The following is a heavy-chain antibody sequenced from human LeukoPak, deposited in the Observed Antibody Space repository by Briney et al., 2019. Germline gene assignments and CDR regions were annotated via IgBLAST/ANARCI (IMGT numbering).Heavy chain of an antibody. CDR3: ARVLGSRVDP. Sequence: GASVNVSCRASGYTFTASYMHWLRQAPGQGLEWMGWINPNSGETNYAPKFQGRVTMTRDTSISTAYMEVTRLTSDDTAIYFCARVLGSRVDPWGQGTLVTVSS. J-gene: IGHJ5*02. CDR1: GYTFTASY. V-gene: IGHV1-2*02. CDR2: INPNSGET.